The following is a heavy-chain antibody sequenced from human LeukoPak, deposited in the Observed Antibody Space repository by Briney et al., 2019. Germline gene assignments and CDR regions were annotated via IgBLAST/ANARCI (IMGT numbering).Heavy chain of an antibody. Sequence: GGSLRLSCAASGFTVSSNYMSWVRQAPGKGLEWVSVIYSGGSTYYADSVKGRFTISRDNSKNTLYLQMNSLRAEDTAVYYCARDLVAADGTNFDYWGQGTLVTVSS. D-gene: IGHD6-13*01. J-gene: IGHJ4*02. CDR1: GFTVSSNY. CDR3: ARDLVAADGTNFDY. CDR2: IYSGGST. V-gene: IGHV3-66*02.